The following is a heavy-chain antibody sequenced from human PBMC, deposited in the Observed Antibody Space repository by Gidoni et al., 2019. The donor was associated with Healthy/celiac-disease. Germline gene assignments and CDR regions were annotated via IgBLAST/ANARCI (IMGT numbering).Heavy chain of an antibody. CDR3: TTERLDFWSGYSLDY. J-gene: IGHJ4*02. V-gene: IGHV3-15*01. Sequence: EVQLVESWGGLVKPGGSLRLSCSASGFAFMNSRMSWVRQAPGKGLEWVGSIKSKTDGGTTDYAAPVKGRFTISRDDSKNTLYLQMNSMKTEATAVYYCTTERLDFWSGYSLDYWGQGTLVTVSS. CDR2: IKSKTDGGTT. D-gene: IGHD3-3*01. CDR1: GFAFMNSR.